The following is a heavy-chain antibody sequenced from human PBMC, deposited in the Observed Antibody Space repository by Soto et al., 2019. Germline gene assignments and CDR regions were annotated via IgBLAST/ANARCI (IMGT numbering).Heavy chain of an antibody. V-gene: IGHV1-69*01. Sequence: QVQLVQSGAEVKKPGSSVKVSCKASGSTFSSYAISWVRQAPGQGLEGMGGIIPIFGTANYAQKFQGRVTITADESTSTAYMELSSLRSEDTAVYYCARIGGTSMFGAAAGSGKMDVWGQGTTVTVSS. D-gene: IGHD6-13*01. CDR1: GSTFSSYA. CDR2: IIPIFGTA. J-gene: IGHJ6*02. CDR3: ARIGGTSMFGAAAGSGKMDV.